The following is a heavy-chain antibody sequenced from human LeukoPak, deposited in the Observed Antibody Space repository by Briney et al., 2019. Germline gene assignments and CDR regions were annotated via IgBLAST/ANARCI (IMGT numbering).Heavy chain of an antibody. J-gene: IGHJ3*02. D-gene: IGHD3-22*01. Sequence: GGSLRLSCAASGFNFSDYYMSWIRQAPGKGLEWVSYIHTGSYRNYADSVKGRFTISRDYAKNSLYLQMNSLRAEDTAVYYCARDSESEKYSGYRAFDIWGQGTMVTVSS. CDR2: IHTGSYR. CDR3: ARDSESEKYSGYRAFDI. CDR1: GFNFSDYY. V-gene: IGHV3-11*06.